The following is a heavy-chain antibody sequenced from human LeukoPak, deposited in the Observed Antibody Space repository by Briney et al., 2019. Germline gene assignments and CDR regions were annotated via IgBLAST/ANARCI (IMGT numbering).Heavy chain of an antibody. J-gene: IGHJ3*02. V-gene: IGHV4-31*03. CDR1: GGSISSGGYY. CDR3: ARGGGHYYDTSGAIRSAFDI. Sequence: PSQTLSLTCTVSGGSISSGGYYWSWIRQHPGKGLEWIGYIYYTGSTYYNPSLKSRVNISVNTSKNQFSLKLSSVTAADTAVYYCARGGGHYYDTSGAIRSAFDIWGQGTMVTVSS. D-gene: IGHD3-22*01. CDR2: IYYTGST.